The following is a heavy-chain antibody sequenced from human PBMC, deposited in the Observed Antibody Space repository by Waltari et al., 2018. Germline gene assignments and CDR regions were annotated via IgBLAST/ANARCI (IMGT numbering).Heavy chain of an antibody. CDR1: GYTFTGYY. CDR2: SNPNSGAT. CDR3: AANGEEDNDSSGYYPGY. Sequence: QVQLMQSGAEVKKPGASVKVSCKASGYTFTGYYMHWVRQAPGQGPEWMGWSNPNSGATTYARNFRARVTMTRDTSISTAYMELRRLKSDDTAVYYWAANGEEDNDSSGYYPGYWGQGTLVTVSS. D-gene: IGHD3-22*01. V-gene: IGHV1-2*02. J-gene: IGHJ4*02.